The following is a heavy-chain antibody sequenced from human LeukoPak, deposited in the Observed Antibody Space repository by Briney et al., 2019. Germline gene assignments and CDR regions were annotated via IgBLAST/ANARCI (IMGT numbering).Heavy chain of an antibody. CDR2: IYYSGST. CDR3: ASPEDIVVVPAARGAFDI. CDR1: GGSISSSNSY. D-gene: IGHD2-2*01. Sequence: SETLPLTCTVSGGSISSSNSYWGWIRQPPGKGLEWIGSIYYSGSTYYNPSLKSRVTISVDTSKNQFSLKLSPVTAADTAVYYCASPEDIVVVPAARGAFDIWGQGTMVTVSS. J-gene: IGHJ3*02. V-gene: IGHV4-39*01.